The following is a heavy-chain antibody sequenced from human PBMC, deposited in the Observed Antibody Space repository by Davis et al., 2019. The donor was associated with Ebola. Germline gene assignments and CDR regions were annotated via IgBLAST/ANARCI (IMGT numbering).Heavy chain of an antibody. Sequence: ASVKVSCKASGYTFTGYYMHWVRQAPGQGLEWMGWINPNSGGTNYAQKFQGWVTMTRDTSISATYLELSSLRSDDTAMYYCARELLVTGYKCADYWGQGTLVTVSS. CDR3: ARELLVTGYKCADY. J-gene: IGHJ4*02. CDR1: GYTFTGYY. CDR2: INPNSGGT. V-gene: IGHV1-2*04. D-gene: IGHD3-9*01.